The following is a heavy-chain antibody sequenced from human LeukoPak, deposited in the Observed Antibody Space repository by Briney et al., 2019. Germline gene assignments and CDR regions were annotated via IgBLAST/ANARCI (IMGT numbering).Heavy chain of an antibody. J-gene: IGHJ5*02. V-gene: IGHV4-59*13. CDR3: ARVDYDSGGSYMRFDP. Sequence: PGGSLTLSCAASGFSFSSYCMRWVRQPPGKGLEWVAFIYYGGSTKYNAYSMSGVTTSLNATNTKSSLLQSCVPAADTAAYYCARVDYDSGGSYMRFDPWGQGSLVTVSS. CDR2: IYYGGST. CDR1: GFSFSSYC. D-gene: IGHD3-22*01.